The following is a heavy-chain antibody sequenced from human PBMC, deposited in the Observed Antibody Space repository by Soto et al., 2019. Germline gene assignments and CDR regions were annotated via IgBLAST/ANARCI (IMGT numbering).Heavy chain of an antibody. CDR3: AFPDDSSGFDY. V-gene: IGHV3-23*01. CDR1: GFTFSSYA. Sequence: PGGSLRLSCAASGFTFSSYAMNWVRQAPEKGLEWVSSISGSGGSTYYTDSAKGRFTISRDNSKNTLYLQMNSLRAGDTAVYYCAFPDDSSGFDYWGQGTLVTVSS. J-gene: IGHJ4*02. CDR2: ISGSGGST. D-gene: IGHD3-22*01.